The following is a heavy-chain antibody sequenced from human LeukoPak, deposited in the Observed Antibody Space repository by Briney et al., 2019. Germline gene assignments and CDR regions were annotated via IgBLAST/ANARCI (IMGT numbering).Heavy chain of an antibody. CDR3: ARALAYYDILTRMDV. V-gene: IGHV3-21*01. J-gene: IGHJ6*03. D-gene: IGHD3-9*01. Sequence: GGSLRLSCAASGFTFSSYSMNWVRQAPGKGLEWVSSISSSSSYIYYADSVKGRFTISRDNAKNSLYLQMNSLRAEDTAVYYCARALAYYDILTRMDVWGKGTTVTVSS. CDR1: GFTFSSYS. CDR2: ISSSSSYI.